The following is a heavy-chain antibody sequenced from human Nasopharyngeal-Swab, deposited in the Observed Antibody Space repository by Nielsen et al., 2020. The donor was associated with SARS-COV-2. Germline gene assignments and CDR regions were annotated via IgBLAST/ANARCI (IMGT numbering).Heavy chain of an antibody. CDR2: ISAYNGNT. Sequence: ASVKVSCKASGYTFTSHGISWVRQAPGQGLEWMGWISAYNGNTNYAQKLQGRVTMTTDTSTSTAYMELRSLRSDDTAVYYCARSSPLTIFGVVDYWGQGTLVTVSS. CDR3: ARSSPLTIFGVVDY. CDR1: GYTFTSHG. D-gene: IGHD3-3*01. J-gene: IGHJ4*02. V-gene: IGHV1-18*01.